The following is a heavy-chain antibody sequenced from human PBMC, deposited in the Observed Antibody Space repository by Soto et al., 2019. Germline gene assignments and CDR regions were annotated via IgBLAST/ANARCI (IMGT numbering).Heavy chain of an antibody. D-gene: IGHD3-10*01. CDR2: ISYEGSNK. CDR3: VGGQYYFDY. Sequence: QVQLVESGGGVVQPGRSLRLSCAASGFPFTTYGMHWVREGPGKGLEGVAVISYEGSNKFYADSVKGRLTISRDNSKNPLYRQMNSLRPEDTALYYCVGGQYYFDYRGQGTLVIVSS. J-gene: IGHJ4*02. CDR1: GFPFTTYG. V-gene: IGHV3-30*03.